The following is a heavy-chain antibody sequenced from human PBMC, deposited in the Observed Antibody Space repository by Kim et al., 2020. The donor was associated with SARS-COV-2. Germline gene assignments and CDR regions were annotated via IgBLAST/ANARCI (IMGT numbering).Heavy chain of an antibody. CDR3: AKTMPETGATCGYFGY. D-gene: IGHD2-2*01. CDR1: GFTFSSHA. V-gene: IGHV3-23*01. J-gene: IGHJ4*01. CDR2: ISGNAGTI. Sequence: GGSLRLSCAASGFTFSSHAMSWVRQAPGKGLEWVSAISGNAGTIYYVDSVKGRFTVSRDNSKNTLYLQMNSLRAEDTAVYYCAKTMPETGATCGYFGYWG.